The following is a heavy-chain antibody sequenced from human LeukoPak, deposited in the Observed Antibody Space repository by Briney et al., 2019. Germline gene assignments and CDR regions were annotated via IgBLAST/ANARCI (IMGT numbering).Heavy chain of an antibody. CDR1: GGSISSYY. D-gene: IGHD2-15*01. J-gene: IGHJ4*02. Sequence: SETLSLTCTVSGGSISSYYRSWIRQPPGKGLEWIGYIYYSGSTNYNPSLKSRVTISVDTSKNQFSLKLSSVTAADTAVYYCARVVFGIFHYFDYWGQGTLVTVSS. V-gene: IGHV4-59*01. CDR3: ARVVFGIFHYFDY. CDR2: IYYSGST.